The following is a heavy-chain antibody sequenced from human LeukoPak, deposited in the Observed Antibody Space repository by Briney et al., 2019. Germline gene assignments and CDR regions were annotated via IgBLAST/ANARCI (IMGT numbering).Heavy chain of an antibody. CDR1: GGSISSGGYY. J-gene: IGHJ4*02. D-gene: IGHD1-26*01. V-gene: IGHV4-31*03. CDR3: ARVVFGANDY. Sequence: SETLSLTCTVSGGSISSGGYYWSWIRQHPGKGLEWIGYIYCSGSTYYNPSLKSRVTISVDTSKNQFSLKLSSVTAADTAVYYCARVVFGANDYWGQGTLVTVSS. CDR2: IYCSGST.